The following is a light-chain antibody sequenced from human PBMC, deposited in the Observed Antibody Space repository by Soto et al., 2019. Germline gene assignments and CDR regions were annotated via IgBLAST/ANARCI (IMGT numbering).Light chain of an antibody. J-gene: IGKJ1*01. V-gene: IGKV3-20*01. Sequence: EIVLMQSPGTLSLSPGERATLSCRASQSVSSTYLAWYQQKPGQAPRVLIYGASSRATGIPDRFSGSGSGTDFTLTISRLEPEDFAVYYCQQYGSSLWTFGQGTKVEIK. CDR1: QSVSSTY. CDR3: QQYGSSLWT. CDR2: GAS.